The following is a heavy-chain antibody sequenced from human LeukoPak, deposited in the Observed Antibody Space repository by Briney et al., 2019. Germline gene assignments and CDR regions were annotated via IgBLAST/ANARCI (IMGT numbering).Heavy chain of an antibody. J-gene: IGHJ4*02. CDR2: IYYSGST. CDR1: GGSISSSSYY. V-gene: IGHV4-39*07. Sequence: SETLSLTCTVSGGSISSSSYYWGWIRQPPGKGLEWIGSIYYSGSTYYNPSLKSRVTISVDTSKNQFSLKLSSVTAADTAVYYCARRVSPDYWGQGTLVTVSS. CDR3: ARRVSPDY.